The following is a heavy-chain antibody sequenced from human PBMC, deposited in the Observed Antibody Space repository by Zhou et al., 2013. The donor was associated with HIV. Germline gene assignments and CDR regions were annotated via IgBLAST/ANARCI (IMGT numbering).Heavy chain of an antibody. CDR2: IYPGDSDT. D-gene: IGHD2-15*01. V-gene: IGHV5-51*03. CDR3: ARLRSPVAATECFDQ. CDR1: GYSFTTYW. J-gene: IGHJ4*02. Sequence: EVQLVQSGAEVKKSGESLKISCKASGYSFTTYWIGWVRQMPGKGLEWMGIIYPGDSDTTYSPSFQGQVTISADKFISTAYLQWSSLKASDTAMYYCARLRSPVAATECFDQWGQGTLVTVSS.